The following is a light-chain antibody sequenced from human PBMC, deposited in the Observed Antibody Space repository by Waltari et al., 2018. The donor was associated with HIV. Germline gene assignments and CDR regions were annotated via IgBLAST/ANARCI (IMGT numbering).Light chain of an antibody. V-gene: IGLV2-14*01. CDR2: EVT. Sequence: QSALTQPASVSGSPGQSITLSCTGTSFDVGDSNYGSWYPQHPGKAPKPLIYEVTNRPSGVSNRFSGSKSGNTASLTISGLQAEDEADYYCISYRSGFTLMFGGGTKLTVL. CDR3: ISYRSGFTLM. CDR1: SFDVGDSNY. J-gene: IGLJ3*02.